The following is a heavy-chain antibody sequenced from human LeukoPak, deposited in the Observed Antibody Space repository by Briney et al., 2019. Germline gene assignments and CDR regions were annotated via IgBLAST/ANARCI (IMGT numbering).Heavy chain of an antibody. CDR2: ISSSGSTI. J-gene: IGHJ4*02. D-gene: IGHD3-16*02. Sequence: GGSLRLSCAASGFTFSSYGMHWVRQAPGKGLEWVSYISSSGSTIYYADSVKGRFTISRDNAKNSLYLQMNSLRAEDTAVYYCARGYYDYVWGSYRPYYFDYWGQGTLVTVSS. V-gene: IGHV3-48*04. CDR3: ARGYYDYVWGSYRPYYFDY. CDR1: GFTFSSYG.